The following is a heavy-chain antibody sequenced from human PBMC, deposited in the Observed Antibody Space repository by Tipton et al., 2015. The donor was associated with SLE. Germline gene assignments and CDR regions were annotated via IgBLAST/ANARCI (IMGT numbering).Heavy chain of an antibody. CDR3: ARSRFCSGGSCYPESDY. Sequence: QSGAEVKKPGSSVKVSCKASGGTFNDYAISWVRQAPGQGLEWMGGLIPMLGIPSYTQKFQGRVTITADGSTRMAYMELRGLRSEDTAVYYCARSRFCSGGSCYPESDYWGQGTLVTVSS. D-gene: IGHD2-15*01. J-gene: IGHJ4*02. V-gene: IGHV1-69*01. CDR2: LIPMLGIP. CDR1: GGTFNDYA.